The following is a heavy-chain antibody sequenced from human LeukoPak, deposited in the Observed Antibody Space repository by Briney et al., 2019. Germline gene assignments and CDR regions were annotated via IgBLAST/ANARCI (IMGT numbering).Heavy chain of an antibody. Sequence: GGSLRLSCAASGFTFSSYGMHWVRQAPGKGLEWVAVISYDGSNKYYADSVKGRFTISRDNSKNTLYLQMNSLRAEDTAVYYCAKDRLDYYDSSGSLDYWGQGTLVTVSS. CDR1: GFTFSSYG. D-gene: IGHD3-22*01. CDR3: AKDRLDYYDSSGSLDY. J-gene: IGHJ4*02. V-gene: IGHV3-30*18. CDR2: ISYDGSNK.